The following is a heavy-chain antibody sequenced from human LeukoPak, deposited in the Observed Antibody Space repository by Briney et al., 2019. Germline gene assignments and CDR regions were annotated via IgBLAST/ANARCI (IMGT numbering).Heavy chain of an antibody. CDR2: IYTSGST. CDR3: TSLKYYYDSSGYPGEY. Sequence: SETLSLTCTVSGGSISSYYWSWIRQPAGKGLEWIGRIYTSGSTNYNPSLKSRVTMSVDTSKNQFSLKLSSVTAEDTAVYYCTSLKYYYDSSGYPGEYWGQGTLVTVSS. CDR1: GGSISSYY. J-gene: IGHJ4*02. V-gene: IGHV4-4*07. D-gene: IGHD3-22*01.